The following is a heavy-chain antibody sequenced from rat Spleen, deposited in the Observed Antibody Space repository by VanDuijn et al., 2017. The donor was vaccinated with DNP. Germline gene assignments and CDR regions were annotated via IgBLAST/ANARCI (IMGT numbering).Heavy chain of an antibody. CDR3: ARGAMDA. V-gene: IGHV5-25*01. Sequence: EVQLVESGGGLVQPGRSMKLSCAASGFTFSNYYMAWVRQAPTQGLEWVASITTGGDNTYYRDSVKGRFTISRDNVKSTLYLQMDSLRSEGTATYYCARGAMDAWGQGTSVTVSS. J-gene: IGHJ4*01. CDR2: ITTGGDNT. CDR1: GFTFSNYY.